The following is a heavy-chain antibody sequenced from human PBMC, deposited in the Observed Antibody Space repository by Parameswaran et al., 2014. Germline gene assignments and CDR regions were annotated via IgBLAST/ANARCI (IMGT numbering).Heavy chain of an antibody. CDR1: GYSFTTTG. Sequence: GGSLRLSCKGSGYSFTTTGIGWVRQMPGKGLEWMGIIYPSDSGTRYSPSFQGQVTISADRSITTAYLQWSNLKASDTAMYYCATYDKRGSHFVDWGQGTLVTVSS. V-gene: IGHV5-51*01. J-gene: IGHJ4*02. D-gene: IGHD3-16*01. CDR3: ATYDKRGSHFVD. CDR2: IYPSDSGT.